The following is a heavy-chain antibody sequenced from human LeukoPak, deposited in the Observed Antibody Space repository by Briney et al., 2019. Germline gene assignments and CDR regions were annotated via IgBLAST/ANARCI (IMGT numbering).Heavy chain of an antibody. V-gene: IGHV3-21*01. CDR3: ARAPGYSYGNDAFDI. CDR2: ISSSSSYI. CDR1: GFTFSSYS. D-gene: IGHD5-18*01. J-gene: IGHJ3*02. Sequence: PGGSLRLSCAASGFTFSSYSMNWVRQAPGKGLEWVSSISSSSSYIYYADSVKGRFTTSRDNAKNSLYLQMNSLRAEDTAVYYCARAPGYSYGNDAFDIWGQGTMVTVSS.